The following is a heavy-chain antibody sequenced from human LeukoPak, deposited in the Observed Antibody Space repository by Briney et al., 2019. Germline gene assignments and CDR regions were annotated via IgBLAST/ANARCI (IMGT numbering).Heavy chain of an antibody. CDR2: TYYRSEWYN. CDR3: ARVGYYGDLNWFDP. J-gene: IGHJ5*02. D-gene: IGHD4-17*01. CDR1: GDSVSSNSAA. Sequence: SQTLSLTCAISGDSVSSNSAAWNWIRQSPSRGLEWLGRTYYRSEWYNDYAVSVKSRITINPDTSKNQFSLQLNSVTPEDTAVYYCARVGYYGDLNWFDPWGQGTLVTVSS. V-gene: IGHV6-1*01.